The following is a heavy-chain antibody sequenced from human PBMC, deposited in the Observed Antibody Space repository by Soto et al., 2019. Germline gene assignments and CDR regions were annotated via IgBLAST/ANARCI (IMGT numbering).Heavy chain of an antibody. CDR2: ISWSSGII. V-gene: IGHV3-9*01. J-gene: IGHJ6*02. D-gene: IGHD3-3*01. CDR1: GFTFDDYT. CDR3: AKERQLCNTINCWTWATGGAEV. Sequence: EMQLVESGGGLVQPGRSLRLSCAASGFTFDDYTMHWVRQAPGNGLEWVSGISWSSGIIVYGASVKGRFTISSDNVKKSRYLQMASLSAEDTALYFCAKERQLCNTINCWTWATGGAEVWGQGTTVTGSS.